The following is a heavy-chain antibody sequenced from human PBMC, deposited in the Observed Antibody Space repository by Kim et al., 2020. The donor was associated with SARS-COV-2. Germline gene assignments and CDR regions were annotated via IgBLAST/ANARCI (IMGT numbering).Heavy chain of an antibody. D-gene: IGHD2-15*01. CDR3: ARESYGDCSGGSCYVHYFDY. Sequence: ASVKVSCQASGYTFTSYAMNWVRQAPGQGLEWMGWINTNTGNPTYAQGFTGRFVFSLDTSVSTAYLQISSLKAEDTAVYYCARESYGDCSGGSCYVHYFDYWGQGNLVTVSS. CDR2: INTNTGNP. CDR1: GYTFTSYA. J-gene: IGHJ4*02. V-gene: IGHV7-4-1*02.